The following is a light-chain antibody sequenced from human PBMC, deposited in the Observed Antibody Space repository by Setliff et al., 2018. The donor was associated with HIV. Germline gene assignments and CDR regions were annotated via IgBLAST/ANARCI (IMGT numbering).Light chain of an antibody. CDR2: EVG. CDR1: SSDVGGYDY. J-gene: IGLJ1*01. Sequence: QSALTQPASVSGSPGQSITISCTGTSSDVGGYDYVSWYQQHPGKVPNLMLYEVGNRPSGVSNRFSGSKSGNTASLTISGLQAEDEADYYCCSYTSSTTLGVGTGTKGTV. V-gene: IGLV2-14*01. CDR3: CSYTSSTTLG.